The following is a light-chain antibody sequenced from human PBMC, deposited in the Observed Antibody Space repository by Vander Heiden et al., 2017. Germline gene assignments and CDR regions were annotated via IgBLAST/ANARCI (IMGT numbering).Light chain of an antibody. V-gene: IGLV2-14*01. CDR3: SSFTGASTLV. CDR1: SSDIGAYFF. Sequence: QSALTQPASVSGSLGQSITISCSGTSSDIGAYFFVSWYQQRPGNAPKLIIYEVNNRPSGVSSRFSGSKSGNTASLTISGLQAADEAYYHCSSFTGASTLVFGGGTKVTVL. CDR2: EVN. J-gene: IGLJ3*02.